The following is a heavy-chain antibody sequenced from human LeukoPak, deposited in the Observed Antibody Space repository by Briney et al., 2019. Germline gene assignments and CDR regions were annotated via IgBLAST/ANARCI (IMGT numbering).Heavy chain of an antibody. D-gene: IGHD1-26*01. V-gene: IGHV5-51*01. CDR3: ASWVVGATYYYMDV. Sequence: GESLKISCKGSGYSFTSYWIGWVRQMRGKRLEWMGIIYPGDSDTRDSPSFQGQVTISADRSISTAYLQWSSLKASDTAMYYCASWVVGATYYYMDVWGKGTTVTVSS. J-gene: IGHJ6*03. CDR1: GYSFTSYW. CDR2: IYPGDSDT.